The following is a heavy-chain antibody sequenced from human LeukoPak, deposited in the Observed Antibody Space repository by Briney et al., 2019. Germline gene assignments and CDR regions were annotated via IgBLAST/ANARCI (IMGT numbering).Heavy chain of an antibody. CDR1: GFTFSDYY. D-gene: IGHD4-17*01. CDR3: ARLKATVSIHAYFDY. V-gene: IGHV3-11*01. J-gene: IGHJ4*02. Sequence: GGSLRLSCAASGFTFSDYYMSWIRQAPGKGLEWVSYISSSGSTIYYADSVKGRFTISRDNAKNSLYLQMNSLRAEDTAVYYCARLKATVSIHAYFDYWGQGTLVTVSS. CDR2: ISSSGSTI.